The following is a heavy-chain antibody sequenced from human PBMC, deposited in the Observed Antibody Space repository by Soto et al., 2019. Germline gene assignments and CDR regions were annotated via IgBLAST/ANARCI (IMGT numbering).Heavy chain of an antibody. J-gene: IGHJ4*02. CDR1: GFTISTYN. Sequence: EVQLLASGGGSELPGGSLRLYCAASGFTISTYNLSQVRQAPGNGPEWVSGITQDGTTHYADSVKRRFTISRDNSKNTVYLQMFSLGGEDTAVYDCAKDLRPGGAWDFDYWGQGTLVTVSS. CDR3: AKDLRPGGAWDFDY. CDR2: ITQDGTT. V-gene: IGHV3-23*01. D-gene: IGHD5-12*01.